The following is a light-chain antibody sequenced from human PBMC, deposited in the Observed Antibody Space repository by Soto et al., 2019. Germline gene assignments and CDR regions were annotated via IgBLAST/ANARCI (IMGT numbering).Light chain of an antibody. V-gene: IGLV2-8*01. CDR3: NSYAGSNNWV. CDR2: EVS. CDR1: SSDVGGYNY. J-gene: IGLJ3*02. Sequence: QSVLTQPPSASGSPGQSVTISCTGTSSDVGGYNYVSWYQQHPGKAPKLMTYEVSKRPSGVPDRFSGSKSGNTASLTVSGLQAEDEADYYCNSYAGSNNWVFGGGTKLTVL.